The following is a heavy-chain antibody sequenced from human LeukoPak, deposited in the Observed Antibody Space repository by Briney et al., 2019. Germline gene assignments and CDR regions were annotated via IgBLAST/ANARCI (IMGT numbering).Heavy chain of an antibody. J-gene: IGHJ4*02. CDR2: ISSSSSYI. Sequence: GGPLTLSCAPSGFPFNSYSMNWVRQAPGEGLEWVSSISSSSSYIYYADSVKCRFTISRDNAKNSLYLQMNSLRAEDTAVYYCARETTSLDYWGQGTLVTVSS. CDR1: GFPFNSYS. V-gene: IGHV3-21*01. CDR3: ARETTSLDY. D-gene: IGHD1-26*01.